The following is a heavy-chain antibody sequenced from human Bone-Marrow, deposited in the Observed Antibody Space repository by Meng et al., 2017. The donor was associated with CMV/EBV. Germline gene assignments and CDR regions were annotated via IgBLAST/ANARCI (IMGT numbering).Heavy chain of an antibody. Sequence: ASVKVSCKASGYTFTSYGISWVRQAPGQGLEWMGWISAYNGNTNYAQNLQGRFTMTTDTSTSTAYMELRSLRSDDTAVYYCARELAGSGKSYYFDYWGQGTLVTVSS. V-gene: IGHV1-18*01. D-gene: IGHD3-10*01. CDR2: ISAYNGNT. J-gene: IGHJ4*02. CDR1: GYTFTSYG. CDR3: ARELAGSGKSYYFDY.